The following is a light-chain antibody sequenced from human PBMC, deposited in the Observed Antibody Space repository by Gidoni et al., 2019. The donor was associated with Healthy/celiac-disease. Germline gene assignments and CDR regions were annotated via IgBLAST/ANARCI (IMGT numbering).Light chain of an antibody. CDR1: QSVSSY. J-gene: IGKJ3*01. CDR2: DAS. CDR3: QQRSNWPPFT. Sequence: VLTQSPATLSLSPGERATLSCRASQSVSSYLAWYQQKPGQAPRLLIYDASNRATGIPARFSGSGSGTDFTLTISSLEPEDFAVYYCQQRSNWPPFTFGPGTKVDIK. V-gene: IGKV3-11*01.